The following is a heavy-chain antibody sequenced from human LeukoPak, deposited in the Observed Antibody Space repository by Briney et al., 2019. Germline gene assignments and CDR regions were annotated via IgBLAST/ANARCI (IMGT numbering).Heavy chain of an antibody. J-gene: IGHJ6*04. V-gene: IGHV1-69*06. D-gene: IGHD3-10*01. CDR2: IIPIFGTA. Sequence: SVKVSCKASGGTFSSYAISWVRQAPGQGLEWMGGIIPIFGTANYAQKFQGRVTITADKSTSTAYMELSSLRSEDTAVYYRARARGSTYYYGSGPYYYYGMDVWGKGTTVTVSS. CDR3: ARARGSTYYYGSGPYYYYGMDV. CDR1: GGTFSSYA.